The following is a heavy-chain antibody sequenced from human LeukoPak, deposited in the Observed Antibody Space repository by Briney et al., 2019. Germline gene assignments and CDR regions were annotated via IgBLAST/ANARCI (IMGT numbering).Heavy chain of an antibody. D-gene: IGHD6-25*01. CDR2: INPRGGST. CDR1: GYTVTTYY. Sequence: ASVKVSCKASGYTVTTYYIHCMRQAPGQRPEWLGIINPRGGSTDNERKFPGRITMTSATAKSKIYFELNRLTFDDTAIYFCERVGSTAATADYWGQGTLVTVSS. CDR3: ERVGSTAATADY. J-gene: IGHJ4*02. V-gene: IGHV1-46*01.